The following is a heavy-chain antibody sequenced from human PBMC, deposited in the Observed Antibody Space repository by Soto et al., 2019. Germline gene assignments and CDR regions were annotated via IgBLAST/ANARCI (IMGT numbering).Heavy chain of an antibody. CDR1: GHTCTTHG. V-gene: IGHV1-18*04. Sequence: ASVKVSCKASGHTCTTHGISWVRQAPVQGLAWMGWISAYNGNINYAQKLQGRISMTTDRSTSTVYMELRSLRSGAAAVNCCARSSGGLFGIVIEEANWLAPWGQG. CDR2: ISAYNGNI. CDR3: ARSSGGLFGIVIEEANWLAP. J-gene: IGHJ5*02. D-gene: IGHD3-16*02.